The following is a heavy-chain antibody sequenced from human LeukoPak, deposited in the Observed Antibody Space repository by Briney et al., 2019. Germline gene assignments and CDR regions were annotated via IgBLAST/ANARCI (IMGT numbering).Heavy chain of an antibody. Sequence: ASVKVSCKASGYTFISYGISWVRQAPGQGLEWMGWISTYNGNTNYAQKFQGRVTMTTDTSTSTAYMELRSLRSDDTAVYYCARGPRERRYYYYGMDVWGQGTTVTVSS. V-gene: IGHV1-18*01. CDR1: GYTFISYG. CDR3: ARGPRERRYYYYGMDV. CDR2: ISTYNGNT. J-gene: IGHJ6*02. D-gene: IGHD1-26*01.